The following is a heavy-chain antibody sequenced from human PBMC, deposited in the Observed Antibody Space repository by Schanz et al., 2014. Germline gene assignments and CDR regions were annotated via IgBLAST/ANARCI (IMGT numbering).Heavy chain of an antibody. CDR3: VRVSFADPRLYRGMDRDIDY. D-gene: IGHD5-18*01. CDR2: ISSSSSTR. Sequence: EVQLVESGGGLVQPGGSLRLSCAASGFTFSSYSMNWVRQAPGKGLEWVSYISSSSSTRYYADSVKGRFTISRDNSKNTLYLQMNNLRAEDTAVYYCVRVSFADPRLYRGMDRDIDYWGQGTLVTVSS. CDR1: GFTFSSYS. J-gene: IGHJ4*02. V-gene: IGHV3-48*01.